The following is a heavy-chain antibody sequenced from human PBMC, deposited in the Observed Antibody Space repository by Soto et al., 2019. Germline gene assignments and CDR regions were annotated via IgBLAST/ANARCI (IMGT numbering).Heavy chain of an antibody. CDR3: AKSFYYAGPFDY. V-gene: IGHV3-53*01. J-gene: IGHJ4*02. D-gene: IGHD3-10*01. CDR2: IYSDGST. Sequence: GSLILSCAASVVSFTINYMSWVRQAPGKGLEWFSVIYSDGSTYSADSLNGRFTISRDNSKNTVYLQMNSLRAEDTAVYYCAKSFYYAGPFDYWGQGPLVTVSS. CDR1: VVSFTINY.